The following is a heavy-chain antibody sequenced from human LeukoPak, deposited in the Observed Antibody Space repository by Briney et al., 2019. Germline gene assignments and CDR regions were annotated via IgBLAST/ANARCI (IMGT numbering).Heavy chain of an antibody. D-gene: IGHD3-10*01. Sequence: ASVKVSCKASGYTFTGYYMHWVRQAPGQGLEWMGRINPNSGGTNYAQKFQGRVTMTRDTSISTVYMEPGRLRSDDTAVYYCARVSTMVRGVMTFDPWGQGTLVTVSS. CDR2: INPNSGGT. CDR3: ARVSTMVRGVMTFDP. J-gene: IGHJ5*02. V-gene: IGHV1-2*06. CDR1: GYTFTGYY.